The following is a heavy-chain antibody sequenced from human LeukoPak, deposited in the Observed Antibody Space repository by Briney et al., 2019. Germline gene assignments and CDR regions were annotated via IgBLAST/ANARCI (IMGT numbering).Heavy chain of an antibody. Sequence: GESLKISCKGSGYSSTSYWIGWVRQMPGKGLEWMGIIYPGDSDTRYSPSFQGQVTISADKSISTAYLQWSSLKASDTAMYYCARGRGYCSSTSCLNWFDPWGQGTLVTVSS. V-gene: IGHV5-51*01. CDR3: ARGRGYCSSTSCLNWFDP. CDR2: IYPGDSDT. CDR1: GYSSTSYW. J-gene: IGHJ5*02. D-gene: IGHD2-2*01.